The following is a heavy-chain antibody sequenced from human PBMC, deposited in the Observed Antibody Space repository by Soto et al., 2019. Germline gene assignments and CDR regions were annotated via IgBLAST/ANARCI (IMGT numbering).Heavy chain of an antibody. J-gene: IGHJ4*02. D-gene: IGHD2-15*01. CDR1: GGSISSGGYY. CDR2: IYYSGST. CDR3: ARAGYCSGGSCYSLYYFDY. Sequence: QVQLQESGPGLVKPSQTLSLTCTVSGGSISSGGYYWSWIRQHPGKGLEWIGYIYYSGSTYYNPSLKSRVTISVATSKNHFSLTLSSVTAADPAVYYCARAGYCSGGSCYSLYYFDYWGQGTLVTVSS. V-gene: IGHV4-31*03.